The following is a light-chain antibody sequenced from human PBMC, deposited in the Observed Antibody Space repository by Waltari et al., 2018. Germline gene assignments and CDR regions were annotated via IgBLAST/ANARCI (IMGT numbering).Light chain of an antibody. CDR3: QQYYSTPFT. CDR2: WAS. J-gene: IGKJ3*01. Sequence: DIVMTQSPDSLAVSLGERATINCKSSQSVLYISNNKNYLTWYQQQPGQPPKLLIYWASTRESGVPDRVSGSGSGTDFTLTISSLQAEDVAVYYCQQYYSTPFTFGPGTKVHIK. CDR1: QSVLYISNNKNY. V-gene: IGKV4-1*01.